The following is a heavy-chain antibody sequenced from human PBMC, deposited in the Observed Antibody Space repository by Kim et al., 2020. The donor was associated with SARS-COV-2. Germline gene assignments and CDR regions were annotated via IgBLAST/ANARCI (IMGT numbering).Heavy chain of an antibody. J-gene: IGHJ4*02. D-gene: IGHD3-16*01. CDR3: ARGGSYSFY. CDR2: SET. V-gene: IGHV3-7*01. Sequence: SETDYVDFVKGRFTISRDNAKNPLYLKMSSLRAEDTAVYYCARGGSYSFYWGQGTLVTVSS.